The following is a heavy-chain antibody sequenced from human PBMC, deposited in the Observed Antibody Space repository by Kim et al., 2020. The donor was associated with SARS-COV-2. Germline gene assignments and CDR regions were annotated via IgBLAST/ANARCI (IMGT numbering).Heavy chain of an antibody. J-gene: IGHJ5*02. Sequence: GGSLRLSCAASGFTFSSYAMHWVRQAPGKGLEWVAVISYDGSNKYYADSVKGRFTISRDNSKNTLYLQMNSLRAEDTAVYYCARDTHTDGWFDPWGQGTLVTVSS. CDR1: GFTFSSYA. CDR2: ISYDGSNK. D-gene: IGHD2-2*02. V-gene: IGHV3-30*04. CDR3: ARDTHTDGWFDP.